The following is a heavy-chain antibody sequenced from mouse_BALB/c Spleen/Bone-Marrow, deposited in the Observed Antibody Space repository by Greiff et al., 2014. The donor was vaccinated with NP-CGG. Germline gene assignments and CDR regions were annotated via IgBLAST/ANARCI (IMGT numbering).Heavy chain of an antibody. Sequence: VQLQQSGAELVKPGASVKLSCTASGFNIKDTYIHWVKQRPEQGLEWIGRIDPANDNTKYDPKFQGKATITADTPSSTAYLQLSSLTSEDTAVYYCASYVYGYYFDYWGQGTTLTVSS. CDR1: GFNIKDTY. D-gene: IGHD2-2*01. V-gene: IGHV14-3*02. CDR2: IDPANDNT. J-gene: IGHJ2*01. CDR3: ASYVYGYYFDY.